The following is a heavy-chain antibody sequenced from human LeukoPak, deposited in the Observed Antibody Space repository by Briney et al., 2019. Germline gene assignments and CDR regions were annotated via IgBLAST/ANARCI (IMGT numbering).Heavy chain of an antibody. Sequence: SEALSLTCTVSGGSISSGGYYWSWIRQHPGKGLEWIGYIYYSGSTYYNPSLKSRVTISVDTSKNQFSLKLSSVTAADTAVYYCATNKRSGGSQYYYYYYGMDVWGQGTTVTVSS. CDR1: GGSISSGGYY. J-gene: IGHJ6*02. D-gene: IGHD2-15*01. CDR3: ATNKRSGGSQYYYYYYGMDV. CDR2: IYYSGST. V-gene: IGHV4-31*03.